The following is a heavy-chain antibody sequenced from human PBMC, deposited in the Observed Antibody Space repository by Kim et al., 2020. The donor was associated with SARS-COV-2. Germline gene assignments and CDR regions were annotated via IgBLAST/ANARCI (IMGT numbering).Heavy chain of an antibody. J-gene: IGHJ4*02. Sequence: GGSLRLSCAASGFTFSSYWMHWVRQAPGKGLVWVSRINSDGSSTSYADSVKGRFTISRDNAKNTLYLQMNSLRAEDTAVYYCARVTAVAADFDYWGQGTLVTVSS. CDR1: GFTFSSYW. CDR3: ARVTAVAADFDY. D-gene: IGHD6-19*01. CDR2: INSDGSST. V-gene: IGHV3-74*01.